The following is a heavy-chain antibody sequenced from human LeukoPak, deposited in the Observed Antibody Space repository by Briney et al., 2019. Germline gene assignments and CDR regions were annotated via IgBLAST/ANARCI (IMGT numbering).Heavy chain of an antibody. CDR1: GYTFTDYY. CDR2: INPNTGGT. J-gene: IGHJ4*02. CDR3: ARANGGSSAYYMTDY. D-gene: IGHD3-22*01. V-gene: IGHV1-2*04. Sequence: GASVKVSCKVSGYTFTDYYMHWVRQAPGQGLEWMGWINPNTGGTNYAQKFQGWVTLTRDTSIGTAYMDLSRLTSDATAVYYCARANGGSSAYYMTDYWGQGTLVTVSS.